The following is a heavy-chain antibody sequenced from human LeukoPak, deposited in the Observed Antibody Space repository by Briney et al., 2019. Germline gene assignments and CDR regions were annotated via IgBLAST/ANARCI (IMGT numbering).Heavy chain of an antibody. V-gene: IGHV3-30-3*01. CDR2: ISYDGSNK. CDR3: ARDYDSSGYYGN. J-gene: IGHJ4*02. CDR1: GFTFSIYA. Sequence: QPGRSLRLSCAASGFTFSIYAMHWVRQAPGKGLEWVAVISYDGSNKYYADSVKGRFTISRDNSKNTLYLQMNSLRAEDTAVYYCARDYDSSGYYGNWGQGTLVTVSS. D-gene: IGHD3-22*01.